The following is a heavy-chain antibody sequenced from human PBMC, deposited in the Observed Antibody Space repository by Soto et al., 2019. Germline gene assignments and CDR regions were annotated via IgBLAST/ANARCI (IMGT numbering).Heavy chain of an antibody. V-gene: IGHV3-30-3*01. CDR1: GFTLSTYA. D-gene: IGHD3-22*01. J-gene: IGHJ4*02. CDR2: ISYDGSRT. Sequence: QVQVVESGGGVVQPGRSLRLSCAASGFTLSTYAMHWVRQAPGKGLEWLAVISYDGSRTHYAGSMEGRFTISRDTSKNTLYLQMNRLRPEDTAVYFCGRDQNSGYYRTADYWGEGTLVTVSS. CDR3: GRDQNSGYYRTADY.